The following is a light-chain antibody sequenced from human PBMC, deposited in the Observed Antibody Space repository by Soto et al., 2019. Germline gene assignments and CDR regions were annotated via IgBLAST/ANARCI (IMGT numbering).Light chain of an antibody. Sequence: EIVLTQSPATLSLSPGERATLFCRATQSVSSSLAWYQQKPGQAPRLLIYDASNRATGIPARFSGSGSGTDFTLTISSPEPEDFAVYYCQQRSSWPITFGQGTRLEIK. CDR3: QQRSSWPIT. J-gene: IGKJ5*01. CDR2: DAS. CDR1: QSVSSS. V-gene: IGKV3-11*01.